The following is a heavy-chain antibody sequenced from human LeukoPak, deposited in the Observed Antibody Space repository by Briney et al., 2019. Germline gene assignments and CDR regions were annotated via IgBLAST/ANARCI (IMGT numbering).Heavy chain of an antibody. CDR1: GYTFTGYY. D-gene: IGHD3-22*01. CDR2: INPNSGGT. J-gene: IGHJ4*02. Sequence: GASVKVSCKASGYTFTGYYMHWVRQAPGQGLEWMGWINPNSGGTNYAQKFQGRVTMTRDTSISTAYMELSRLRSDDTAVYYCARGDLNYYDSSGYSYWGQGTLVTVSS. V-gene: IGHV1-2*02. CDR3: ARGDLNYYDSSGYSY.